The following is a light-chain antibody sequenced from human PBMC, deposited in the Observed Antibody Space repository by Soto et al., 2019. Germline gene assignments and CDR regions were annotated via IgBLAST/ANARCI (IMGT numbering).Light chain of an antibody. CDR1: QTISRW. CDR3: QQYDSSSRT. CDR2: DAS. V-gene: IGKV1-5*01. Sequence: DILIPQSPGLYAGYXCGVVTISXXASQTISRWLAWYQQKPGKAPKLLIYDASSLQSGVPSRFSGSGSGTEFTLTISSLQPDDFATYYCQQYDSSSRTFGQGTKVDIK. J-gene: IGKJ1*01.